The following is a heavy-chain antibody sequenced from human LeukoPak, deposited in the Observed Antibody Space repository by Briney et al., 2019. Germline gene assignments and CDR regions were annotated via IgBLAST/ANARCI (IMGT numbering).Heavy chain of an antibody. D-gene: IGHD5-12*01. V-gene: IGHV3-49*03. CDR3: TLVSVATTYYYYGMDV. CDR2: IRSKAYGGTT. Sequence: GGSLRLSCTASGFTFGDYAMSWFRQAPGKGLEWAGFIRSKAYGGTTESAASVKGRFTISRDDSKSIAYLQMNSLKTEDTAVYYCTLVSVATTYYYYGMDVWGQGTTVTVSS. J-gene: IGHJ6*02. CDR1: GFTFGDYA.